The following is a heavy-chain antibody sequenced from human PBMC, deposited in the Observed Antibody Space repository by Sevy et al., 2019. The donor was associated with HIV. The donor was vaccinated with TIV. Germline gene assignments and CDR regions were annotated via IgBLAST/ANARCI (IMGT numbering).Heavy chain of an antibody. CDR3: AKDRIEGARKLDY. J-gene: IGHJ4*02. V-gene: IGHV3-23*01. CDR1: GFTFGNYD. D-gene: IGHD1-26*01. Sequence: GGSLRLSCAASGFTFGNYDMTWVRQAAGKGLEWVSSISGTGGTTYYADSVKGRFTISRDNSKNTLYIQMNSLRAEDTAVYYCAKDRIEGARKLDYWGQGALVTVSS. CDR2: ISGTGGTT.